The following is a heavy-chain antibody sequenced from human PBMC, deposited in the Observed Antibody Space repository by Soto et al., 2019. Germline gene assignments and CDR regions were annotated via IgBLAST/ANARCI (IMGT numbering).Heavy chain of an antibody. J-gene: IGHJ4*02. Sequence: GGSLRLSCAASGFTFSGSAMHWVRQASGKGLEWVGRIRSKANSYATACAASVKGRFTISRDDSKNTAYLQMNSLKTEDTAVYYCTRLTGYCSSTSCPSQTDYWGQGTLVTVSS. CDR2: IRSKANSYAT. V-gene: IGHV3-73*01. CDR1: GFTFSGSA. CDR3: TRLTGYCSSTSCPSQTDY. D-gene: IGHD2-2*01.